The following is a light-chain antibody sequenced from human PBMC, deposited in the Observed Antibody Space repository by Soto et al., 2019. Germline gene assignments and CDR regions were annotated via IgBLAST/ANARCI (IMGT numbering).Light chain of an antibody. Sequence: QSVLTQPPSASGTPGQRVTFSCSGSSSNIGTNAVNWYQQLPGTAPKLIIYTDNQRPSGVPARFSGSKSGTSASLAISGLQSEDEADYYCAAWDASLSAVVFGGGTKLTVL. J-gene: IGLJ2*01. CDR2: TDN. CDR1: SSNIGTNA. CDR3: AAWDASLSAVV. V-gene: IGLV1-44*01.